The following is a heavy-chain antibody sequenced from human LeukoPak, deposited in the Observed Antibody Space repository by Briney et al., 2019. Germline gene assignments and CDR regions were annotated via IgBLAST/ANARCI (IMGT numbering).Heavy chain of an antibody. Sequence: PGGSLRLSCAASGFTFSSYGMHWFGQAPGKGLEWVPFISYDGSNKYYADSVKGRFTISRDNSKNTLYLQMNSLRAEDTAVYYCAKDLELRLYYYYMDVWGKGTTVTVSS. J-gene: IGHJ6*03. CDR2: ISYDGSNK. CDR1: GFTFSSYG. V-gene: IGHV3-30*18. D-gene: IGHD1-7*01. CDR3: AKDLELRLYYYYMDV.